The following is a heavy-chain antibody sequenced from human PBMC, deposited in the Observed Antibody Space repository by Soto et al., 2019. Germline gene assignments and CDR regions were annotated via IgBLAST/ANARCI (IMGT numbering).Heavy chain of an antibody. CDR2: INPNSGGT. J-gene: IGHJ3*02. CDR3: ARAPCPTDAFDI. Sequence: ASVKVSCKASGYTFTGYYMHWVRQAPGQGLEWMGWINPNSGGTNYAQKFQGRVTMTRDTSISTAYMELSRLRSDDTAVYSCARAPCPTDAFDIWGKWTRATVSS. CDR1: GYTFTGYY. V-gene: IGHV1-2*02.